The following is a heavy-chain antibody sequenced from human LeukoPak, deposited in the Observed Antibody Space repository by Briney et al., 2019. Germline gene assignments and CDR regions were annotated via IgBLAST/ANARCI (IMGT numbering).Heavy chain of an antibody. Sequence: GGSLRLSCAASGFNFITYAMSWVRQAPGKGLEWVSVISDSGGSTYYADSVKGRFTISRDDSKNTLYLQMNSLRAEDTAVYYCAKDHYYGSTWGYFDYWGQGTLVTVSS. D-gene: IGHD3-10*01. CDR2: ISDSGGST. V-gene: IGHV3-23*01. J-gene: IGHJ4*02. CDR1: GFNFITYA. CDR3: AKDHYYGSTWGYFDY.